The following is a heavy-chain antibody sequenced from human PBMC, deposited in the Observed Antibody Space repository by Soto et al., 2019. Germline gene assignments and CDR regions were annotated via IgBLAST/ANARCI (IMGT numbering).Heavy chain of an antibody. Sequence: QVQLVQSGAEVKKPGSSVKVSCKTSGGTFNTYPFSWVRQAPGQGHEWMGTIIPILNLATYAQEFQGRVTIPADNYTSTAYSAVSSLESEDTAIYYCARGQRGFLVAPAAWPSALGYWCQGALVTVSS. CDR2: IIPILNLA. CDR3: ARGQRGFLVAPAAWPSALGY. V-gene: IGHV1-69*02. CDR1: GGTFNTYP. J-gene: IGHJ4*02. D-gene: IGHD2-2*01.